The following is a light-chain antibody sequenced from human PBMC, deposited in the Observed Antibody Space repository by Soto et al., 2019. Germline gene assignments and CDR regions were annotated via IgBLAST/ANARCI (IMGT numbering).Light chain of an antibody. Sequence: DIQMTQSPSSVSASVGDRVTITCRASQNIRSWLAWYQQKPGKAPKLLISSASSLESGVPSRFSGSGSGTDFTLSISNLQPEDFATYYCHQANSFPLTFGGGTKVEIK. V-gene: IGKV1-12*01. CDR2: SAS. CDR1: QNIRSW. CDR3: HQANSFPLT. J-gene: IGKJ4*01.